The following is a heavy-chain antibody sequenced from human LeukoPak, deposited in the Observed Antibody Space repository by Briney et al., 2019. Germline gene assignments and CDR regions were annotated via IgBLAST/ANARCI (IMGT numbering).Heavy chain of an antibody. CDR2: IYPGDSDT. CDR1: GYSFTSYW. CDR3: ARFNAPLGIRDYYYMDV. V-gene: IGHV5-51*01. J-gene: IGHJ6*03. Sequence: GESLKISCKGSGYSFTSYWIGWVRQMPGKGLEWMGIIYPGDSDTRYSPSFQGQVTISADKSISTAYLQWSSLKASDTAMYYCARFNAPLGIRDYYYMDVWGKGTTVTVSS. D-gene: IGHD7-27*01.